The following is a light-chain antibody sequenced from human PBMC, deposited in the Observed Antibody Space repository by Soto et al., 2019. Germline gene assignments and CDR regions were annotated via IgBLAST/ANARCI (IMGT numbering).Light chain of an antibody. CDR3: QLYAYAPST. CDR2: GAS. Sequence: SGGALSMKTGERAVGSGWSSQSISSSYLAWYQQKRGQSPRLLIYGASSRATGIPDRFSGIGSETDFTLTICTLEPEDFTVYYCQLYAYAPSTFGQGTNLDIK. V-gene: IGKV3-20*01. J-gene: IGKJ1*01. CDR1: QSISSSY.